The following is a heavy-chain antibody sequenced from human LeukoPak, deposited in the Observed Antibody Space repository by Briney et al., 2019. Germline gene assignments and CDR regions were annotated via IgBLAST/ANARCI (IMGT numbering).Heavy chain of an antibody. CDR3: ARVDSGFLEWLLSPYFDY. J-gene: IGHJ4*02. CDR1: GYTFTGYY. CDR2: INPNSGGT. D-gene: IGHD3-3*01. Sequence: GASVKVSCKASGYTFTGYYMHWVRQAPGQGLEWMGWINPNSGGTNYAQKFQGRVTMTRDTSISTAYMELSRLRSDDTAVYYCARVDSGFLEWLLSPYFDYWGQGTLVTVSS. V-gene: IGHV1-2*02.